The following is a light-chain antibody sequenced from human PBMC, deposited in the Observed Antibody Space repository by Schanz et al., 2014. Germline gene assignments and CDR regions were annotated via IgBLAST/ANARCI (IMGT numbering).Light chain of an antibody. CDR3: CSYAGKNSRHWV. Sequence: QSALTQPPSASGSPGQSVTISCTGPSSDVGGNNYVSWYQQHPGKAPKLMIYEDNKRPSGVSNRFSGSKSGNTASLTISGLQAEDEADYYCCSYAGKNSRHWVLGGGTKLTVL. J-gene: IGLJ3*02. V-gene: IGLV2-8*01. CDR1: SSDVGGNNY. CDR2: EDN.